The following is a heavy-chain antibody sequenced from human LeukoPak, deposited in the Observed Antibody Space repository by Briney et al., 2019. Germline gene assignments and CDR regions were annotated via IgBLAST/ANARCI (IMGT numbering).Heavy chain of an antibody. CDR2: ISSSGSTI. CDR1: GFTFSSYE. Sequence: PGGSLRLSCAASGFTFSSYEMNWVRQAPGKGLEWVSYISSSGSTIYYADSVKGRFTISRDKAKKSLYLQMNSLRAEYTAVYYCARGYDSSWPSLDCWAQGTLVTVSS. J-gene: IGHJ4*02. V-gene: IGHV3-48*03. CDR3: ARGYDSSWPSLDC. D-gene: IGHD6-13*01.